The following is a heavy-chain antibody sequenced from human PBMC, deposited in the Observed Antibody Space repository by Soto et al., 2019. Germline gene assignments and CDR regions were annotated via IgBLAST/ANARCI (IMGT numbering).Heavy chain of an antibody. CDR3: ARDRRTTMVRGVIFRKYGMDV. Sequence: EVQLVESGGGLVKPGGSLRLSCAASGFTFSSYSMNWVRQAPGKGLEWVSSISSSSSYIYYADSVKGRYTISRDNAKNSLYLQMNSLRVEDTAVYYCARDRRTTMVRGVIFRKYGMDVWGQGTTVTVSS. V-gene: IGHV3-21*01. D-gene: IGHD3-10*01. J-gene: IGHJ6*02. CDR1: GFTFSSYS. CDR2: ISSSSSYI.